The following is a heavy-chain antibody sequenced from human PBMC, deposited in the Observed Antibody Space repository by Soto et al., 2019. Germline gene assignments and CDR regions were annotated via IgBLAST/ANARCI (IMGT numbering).Heavy chain of an antibody. CDR1: GFTFSSYG. V-gene: IGHV3-33*01. D-gene: IGHD2-15*01. CDR2: IWYDGSNK. CDR3: ARGYCSGGSCYSPRPGLYYMDV. J-gene: IGHJ6*03. Sequence: GGSLRLSCAASGFTFSSYGMHWVRQAPGKGLEWVAVIWYDGSNKYYADSVKGRFTISRDNSKNTLYLQMNSLRAEDTAVYYCARGYCSGGSCYSPRPGLYYMDVWGKGTTVTVSS.